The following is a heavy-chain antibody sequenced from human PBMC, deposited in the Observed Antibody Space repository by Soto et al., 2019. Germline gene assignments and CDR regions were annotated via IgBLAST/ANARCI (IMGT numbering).Heavy chain of an antibody. V-gene: IGHV4-31*03. J-gene: IGHJ4*02. D-gene: IGHD3-9*01. CDR2: IYSSGNS. CDR1: GASISRDDYY. Sequence: QVQLQESGPGLVKPSQTLSLTCSVSGASISRDDYYWSWIRQHPGKGLGWIAYIYSSGNSYYNPSLSSRVAISLDTSKNQFSLRLSSVTAADTGVYYCASALTGDYVGFDYWGQGTPATFSS. CDR3: ASALTGDYVGFDY.